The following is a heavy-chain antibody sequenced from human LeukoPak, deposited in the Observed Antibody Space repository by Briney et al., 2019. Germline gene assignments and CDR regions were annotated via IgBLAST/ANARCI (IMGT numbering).Heavy chain of an antibody. CDR3: AREFTSGYYPYYYYYGMDV. Sequence: SQTLSLTCTVSGGSISRGGYHWSWVRQHPGEGVGCIGYIYYSGIPYYNPSLKSHVTISVDTSKNQFSLKLSSVTAADTAVYYCAREFTSGYYPYYYYYGMDVWGQGTTVTVSS. D-gene: IGHD3-22*01. CDR1: GGSISRGGYH. J-gene: IGHJ6*02. CDR2: IYYSGIP. V-gene: IGHV4-31*01.